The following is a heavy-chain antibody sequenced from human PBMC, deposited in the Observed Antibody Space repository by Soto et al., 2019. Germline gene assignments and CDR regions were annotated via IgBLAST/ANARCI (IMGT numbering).Heavy chain of an antibody. V-gene: IGHV3-53*01. CDR3: ARNYYDSGGGFDY. J-gene: IGHJ4*02. D-gene: IGHD3-22*01. Sequence: GGSLRLSCAASGVTVSSNYMSWGRQAPGKGLEWVSVIYSGGSTYYADSVKGRFTISRDNSKNTLYLQMNSLRAEDTAVYYCARNYYDSGGGFDYWGQGTLVTVSS. CDR2: IYSGGST. CDR1: GVTVSSNY.